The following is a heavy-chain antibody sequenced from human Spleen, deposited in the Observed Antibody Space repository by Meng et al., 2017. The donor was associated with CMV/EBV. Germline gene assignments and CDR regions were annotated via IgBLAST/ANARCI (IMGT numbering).Heavy chain of an antibody. D-gene: IGHD1-7*01. V-gene: IGHV3-48*03. CDR1: GFSFSSYE. CDR2: ISSSGSTI. J-gene: IGHJ4*02. CDR3: ATSLTGTTNY. Sequence: LSLTCAASGFSFSSYEMNWVRQAPGKGLEWISYISSSGSTIYYADSVKGRFTISRDNAKNSLYLQMNSLRAEDTAVYYCATSLTGTTNYWGQGTLVTVSS.